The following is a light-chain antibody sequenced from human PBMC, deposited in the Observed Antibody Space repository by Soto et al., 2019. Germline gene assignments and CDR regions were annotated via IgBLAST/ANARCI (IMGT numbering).Light chain of an antibody. CDR1: QSVRES. J-gene: IGKJ5*01. CDR2: GAS. V-gene: IGKV3-15*01. Sequence: SLPPAERATRSCWASQSVRESLDWYQKNNGKAPRLLIYGASTRATGIPARLSGSGYGTDLTITISSMQTEDFEVYYCQQHFNGPITFGQGTRLEIK. CDR3: QQHFNGPIT.